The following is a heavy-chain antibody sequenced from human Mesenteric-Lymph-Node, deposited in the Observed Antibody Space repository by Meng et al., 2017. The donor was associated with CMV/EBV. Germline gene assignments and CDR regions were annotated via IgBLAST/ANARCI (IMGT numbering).Heavy chain of an antibody. D-gene: IGHD3-10*01. CDR3: ARVPRGRSGRYDC. V-gene: IGHV3-69-1*01. Sequence: GGSLRLSCAASGFTFSSYWMHWVRQAPGKGLVWVSSMTGGHMADYADSVRGRFTISRDNTKNSLYLQMNSLRDEDTALYYCARVPRGRSGRYDCWGQVTLVTVSS. J-gene: IGHJ4*02. CDR1: GFTFSSYW. CDR2: MTGGHMA.